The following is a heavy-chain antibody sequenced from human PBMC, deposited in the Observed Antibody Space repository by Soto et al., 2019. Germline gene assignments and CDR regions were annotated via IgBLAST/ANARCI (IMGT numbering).Heavy chain of an antibody. V-gene: IGHV3-15*07. D-gene: IGHD3-16*01. CDR1: GFTVSNAW. J-gene: IGHJ6*01. CDR3: TTGTYMITFGGVLYYYYGMDV. CDR2: IKSKTDGGTT. Sequence: EVQLVESGGGLVMPGGSLRLSCAASGFTVSNAWMSSVRQAPGKGLEWVGRIKSKTDGGTTDYAAPVKGRFTISRDDSKNTLELQMNSLKTEDTAVDYCTTGTYMITFGGVLYYYYGMDVW.